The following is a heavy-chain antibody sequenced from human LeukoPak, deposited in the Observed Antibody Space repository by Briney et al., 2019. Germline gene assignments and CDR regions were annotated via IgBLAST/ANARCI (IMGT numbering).Heavy chain of an antibody. CDR1: SGSLSGYY. V-gene: IGHV4-34*01. D-gene: IGHD3-10*01. J-gene: IGHJ5*02. CDR2: INHSGTT. Sequence: SETLSLTCAVYSGSLSGYYWSWIRQPPGKRLEWIGEINHSGTTNYSPSLKSRVSISVDTSKNQFSLKLNSVTAADTAVYYCMRPPRTMVRGAINGFDPWGQGTLVTVSS. CDR3: MRPPRTMVRGAINGFDP.